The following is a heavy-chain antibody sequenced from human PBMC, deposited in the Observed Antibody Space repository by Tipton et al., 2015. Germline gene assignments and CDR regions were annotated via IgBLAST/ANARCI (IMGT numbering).Heavy chain of an antibody. CDR2: IQHSGRT. CDR3: ARGRGSPIFGVVIGWYFDY. CDR1: GDSMTNGAFY. D-gene: IGHD3-3*01. J-gene: IGHJ4*02. V-gene: IGHV4-31*03. Sequence: TLSLTCSVSGDSMTNGAFYWSWIRQLPGKGLEWIGYIQHSGRTYYNPSLKSRLTMSVDTSDHQVSLTLSSVTSADTAVYYCARGRGSPIFGVVIGWYFDYWGQGSLVPVSS.